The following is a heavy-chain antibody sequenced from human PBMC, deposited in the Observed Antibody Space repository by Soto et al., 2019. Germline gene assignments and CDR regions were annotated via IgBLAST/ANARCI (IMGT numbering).Heavy chain of an antibody. CDR3: ARDRDYYGSGPNWFDP. Sequence: ASVKVSCKASGGTFSSYTISWVRQAPGQGLEWMGRTIPILGIANYAQKFQGRVTITADKSTSTAYMELSSLRSEDTAVYYCARDRDYYGSGPNWFDPWGQGTLVTVSS. CDR1: GGTFSSYT. D-gene: IGHD3-10*01. V-gene: IGHV1-69*04. CDR2: TIPILGIA. J-gene: IGHJ5*02.